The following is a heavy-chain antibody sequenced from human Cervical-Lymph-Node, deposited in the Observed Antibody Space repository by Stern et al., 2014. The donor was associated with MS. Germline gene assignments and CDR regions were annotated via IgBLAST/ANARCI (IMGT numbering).Heavy chain of an antibody. D-gene: IGHD5-24*01. CDR2: SDSDGSTT. CDR1: GFSFSNYW. V-gene: IGHV3-74*02. CDR3: ATLGWADY. J-gene: IGHJ4*02. Sequence: EVQLVESGGGLVQPGGSLRLSCAASGFSFSNYWMHWVRQAPGKGLVWVSRSDSDGSTTGCADSVKGRFTISRDNAKNTLYLQMNSLRAEDTAVYYCATLGWADYWGQGTLVTVSS.